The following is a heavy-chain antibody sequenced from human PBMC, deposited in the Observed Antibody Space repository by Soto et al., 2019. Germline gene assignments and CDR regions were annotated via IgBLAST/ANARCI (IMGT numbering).Heavy chain of an antibody. V-gene: IGHV4-39*01. Sequence: SETLSLTCTVSGDSISRSGYYWGWVRQSPGRGLEWIAGIYYSGSTHYKPSLKSRVTISGDTSRSQFSLKLTSVTAADTAVYYCARVGERANFDYWGQGILVTVSS. CDR1: GDSISRSGYY. CDR2: IYYSGST. CDR3: ARVGERANFDY. J-gene: IGHJ4*02. D-gene: IGHD1-26*01.